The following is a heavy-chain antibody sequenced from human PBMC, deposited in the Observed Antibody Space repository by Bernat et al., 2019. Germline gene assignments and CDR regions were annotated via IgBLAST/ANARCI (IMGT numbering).Heavy chain of an antibody. V-gene: IGHV4-59*01. CDR3: ARDVMVQGLGSWFDP. CDR2: IYYSGST. D-gene: IGHD3-10*01. CDR1: GGSISSYY. J-gene: IGHJ5*02. Sequence: QLQVSGPGLVKPSETLSLTCTVSGGSISSYYWSWIRQPPGKGLEWIGYIYYSGSTNYNPSLKSRVTISVDTSKNQFSLKLSSVTAADTAVYYCARDVMVQGLGSWFDPWGQGTLVTVSS.